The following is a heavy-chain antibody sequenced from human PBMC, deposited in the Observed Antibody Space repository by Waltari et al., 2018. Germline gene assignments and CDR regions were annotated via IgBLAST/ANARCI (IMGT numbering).Heavy chain of an antibody. D-gene: IGHD5-12*01. CDR3: ARGPLEMATINY. CDR1: GGSFSGYY. CDR2: INHSGST. J-gene: IGHJ4*02. V-gene: IGHV4-34*01. Sequence: QVQLQQWGAGLLKPSETLSLTCAVYGGSFSGYYWSWIRQPPGKGLEWIGEINHSGSTNYNPSLKSRVTISVDTSKSQFSLKLSSVTAADTAVYYCARGPLEMATINYWGQGTLVTVSS.